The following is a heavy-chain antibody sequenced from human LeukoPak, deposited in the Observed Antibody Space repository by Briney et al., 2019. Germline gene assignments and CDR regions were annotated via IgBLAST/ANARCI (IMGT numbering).Heavy chain of an antibody. CDR1: GFTFSTYA. V-gene: IGHV3-23*01. D-gene: IGHD3-22*01. J-gene: IGHJ4*02. CDR3: ANSRKYYDSSGYYYGGFDY. Sequence: EGSLRLSCAASGFTFSTYAMSWVRQAPGKGLEWVSAISGSGGSTYYADSVKGRFTISRDNSKNTLYLQMNSQRAEDTAVYYCANSRKYYDSSGYYYGGFDYWGQGTLVTVSS. CDR2: ISGSGGST.